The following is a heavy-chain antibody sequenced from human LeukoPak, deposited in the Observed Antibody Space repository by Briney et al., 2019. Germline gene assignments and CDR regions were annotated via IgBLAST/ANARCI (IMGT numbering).Heavy chain of an antibody. D-gene: IGHD6-19*01. Sequence: PGGSLRLSCAASGFTFSSYSMNWVRQAPGKGLEWVSTISGSGGSTYYADSVKGRFTISRDNSKNTLYLEMDSLRADDTAVYYCAKGKSVAGIFDYWGQGTLVTVSS. V-gene: IGHV3-23*01. CDR1: GFTFSSYS. J-gene: IGHJ4*02. CDR3: AKGKSVAGIFDY. CDR2: ISGSGGST.